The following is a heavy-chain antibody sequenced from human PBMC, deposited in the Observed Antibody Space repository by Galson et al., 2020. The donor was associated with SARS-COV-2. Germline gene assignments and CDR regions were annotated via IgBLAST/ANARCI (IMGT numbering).Heavy chain of an antibody. CDR1: GYTFIRYG. V-gene: IGHV7-4-1*02. J-gene: IGHJ5*02. Sequence: ASVKVSCKASGYTFIRYGMNWVRQAPGQGLEWMGWINTKTGNPTYAQGFTGRFVFSLDTSVSTAYLQINSLEAEDTAVYYCATLYYDSGSRGLDPWGQGTLVTVSS. D-gene: IGHD3-10*01. CDR2: INTKTGNP. CDR3: ATLYYDSGSRGLDP.